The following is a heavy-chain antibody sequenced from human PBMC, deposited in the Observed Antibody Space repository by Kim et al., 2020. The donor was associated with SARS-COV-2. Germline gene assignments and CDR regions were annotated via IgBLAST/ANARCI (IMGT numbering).Heavy chain of an antibody. V-gene: IGHV4-31*03. D-gene: IGHD3-22*01. CDR3: ARDCDYYDSSGYYDAT. Sequence: SETLSLTCTVSGGSISSGGYYWSWIRQHPGKGLEWIGYIYYSGSTYYNPSLKSRVTISVDTSKNQFSLKLSSVTAADTAVYYCARDCDYYDSSGYYDATWGQGTMVTVSS. CDR2: IYYSGST. J-gene: IGHJ3*01. CDR1: GGSISSGGYY.